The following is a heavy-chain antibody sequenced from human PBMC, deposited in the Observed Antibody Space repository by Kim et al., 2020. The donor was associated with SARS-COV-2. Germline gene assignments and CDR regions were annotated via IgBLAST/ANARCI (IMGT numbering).Heavy chain of an antibody. CDR3: ARGRDVYYDSSGYYPDAFDI. Sequence: GGSLRLSCAASGFTFSSYEMNWVRQAPGKGLEWVSYISSSGSTIYYADSVKGRFTISRDNAKNSLYLQMNSLRAEDTAVYYCARGRDVYYDSSGYYPDAFDIWGQGTMVTVSS. D-gene: IGHD3-22*01. J-gene: IGHJ3*02. V-gene: IGHV3-48*03. CDR2: ISSSGSTI. CDR1: GFTFSSYE.